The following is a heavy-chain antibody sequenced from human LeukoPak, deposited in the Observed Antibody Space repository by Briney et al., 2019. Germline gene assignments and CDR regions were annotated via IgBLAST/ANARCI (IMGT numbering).Heavy chain of an antibody. J-gene: IGHJ5*02. CDR3: ARVMTTVTSWFDP. CDR2: IYYSGST. Sequence: SETLSLTCTVSGGSISSGSYYWGWIRQPPGKGLEWIGSIYYSGSTYYNPSLKSRVTISVDTSKNQFSLKLSSVTAADTAVYYCARVMTTVTSWFDPWGQGTLVTVSS. D-gene: IGHD4-17*01. V-gene: IGHV4-39*07. CDR1: GGSISSGSYY.